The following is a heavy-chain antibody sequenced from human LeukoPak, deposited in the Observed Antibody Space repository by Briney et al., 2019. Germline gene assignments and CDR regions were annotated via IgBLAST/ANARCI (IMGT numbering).Heavy chain of an antibody. V-gene: IGHV4-59*01. CDR3: ARFGGYSYGSAADY. CDR2: IYYSGGT. CDR1: GGSISSYY. Sequence: PSETLSLTCTVSGGSISSYYWSWIRQPPGKGLEWIGYIYYSGGTNYNPSLKSRVTISVDTSKNQFSLKLSSVTAADTAVYYCARFGGYSYGSAADYWGQGTLVTVSS. D-gene: IGHD5-18*01. J-gene: IGHJ4*02.